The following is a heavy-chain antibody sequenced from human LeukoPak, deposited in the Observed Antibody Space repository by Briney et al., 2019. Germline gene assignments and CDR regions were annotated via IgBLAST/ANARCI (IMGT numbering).Heavy chain of an antibody. V-gene: IGHV4-31*03. Sequence: SQTLSLTCTVSGGSISSGGYYWSWIRQHPGKGLEWIGYIYYSGSTYCNPSLKSRVTISVDTSKNQFSLKLSSVTAADTAVYYCARDHRAKGVANWFDPWGQGTLVTVSS. CDR3: ARDHRAKGVANWFDP. J-gene: IGHJ5*02. CDR2: IYYSGST. D-gene: IGHD1-14*01. CDR1: GGSISSGGYY.